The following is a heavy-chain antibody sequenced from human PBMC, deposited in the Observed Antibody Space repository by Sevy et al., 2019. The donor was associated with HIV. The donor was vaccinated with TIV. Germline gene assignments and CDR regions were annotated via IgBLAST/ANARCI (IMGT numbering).Heavy chain of an antibody. Sequence: ASVKVSCKASGYSFTDYYMHWVRQAPGQWLEWMAWINPENDVTNSAQKFQGRVTMTRDTSTSTVYMELTRLRSDDTAVYYCARAPRVTTVYYYYGMDVWGQGTTVTVSS. CDR2: INPENDVT. V-gene: IGHV1-2*02. CDR1: GYSFTDYY. D-gene: IGHD5-18*01. CDR3: ARAPRVTTVYYYYGMDV. J-gene: IGHJ6*02.